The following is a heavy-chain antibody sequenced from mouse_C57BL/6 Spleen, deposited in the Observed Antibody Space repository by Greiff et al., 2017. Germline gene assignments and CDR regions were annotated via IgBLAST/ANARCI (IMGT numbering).Heavy chain of an antibody. Sequence: VQLQQSGPELVKPGASVKLSCKASGYTFTSYDINWVKQRPGQGLEWIGWIYPRDGSTKYNEKFKGKATLTVDTSSSTAYMELHLLPSKSSAVYFCAIDNYDHGEGKFAYLGPGTLLTVSA. J-gene: IGHJ3*01. D-gene: IGHD2-4*01. CDR1: GYTFTSYD. V-gene: IGHV1-85*01. CDR2: IYPRDGST. CDR3: AIDNYDHGEGKFAY.